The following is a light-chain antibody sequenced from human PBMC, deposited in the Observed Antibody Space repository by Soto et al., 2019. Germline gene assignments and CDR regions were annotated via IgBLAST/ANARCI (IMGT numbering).Light chain of an antibody. V-gene: IGKV1-6*01. CDR1: QGIRND. CDR2: AAS. CDR3: QQRGNWPRTWA. Sequence: AIQMTQSPSSLSASVGDRVTITCRASQGIRNDLGWYQQKPGKAPKLLIFAASSLQSGVPSRFSGSGSGTDFTLTISSLEPEDFAVYYCQQRGNWPRTWAFGQGTKVEVK. J-gene: IGKJ1*01.